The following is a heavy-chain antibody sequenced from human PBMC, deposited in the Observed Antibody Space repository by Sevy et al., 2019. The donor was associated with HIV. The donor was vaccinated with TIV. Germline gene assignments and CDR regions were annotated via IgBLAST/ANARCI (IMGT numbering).Heavy chain of an antibody. CDR2: IGYDGSNI. CDR3: ARDPRMFGDYLLAFFDY. J-gene: IGHJ4*02. D-gene: IGHD3-16*01. Sequence: GGSLRLSCAASGVTPSTYGIHWVRQAPGKGLEWVAVIGYDGSNIHYADSVKGRFTISRDNSKNTVFLQMDSLRAEDTDIYYCARDPRMFGDYLLAFFDYWGQGTLVTVSS. V-gene: IGHV3-33*01. CDR1: GVTPSTYG.